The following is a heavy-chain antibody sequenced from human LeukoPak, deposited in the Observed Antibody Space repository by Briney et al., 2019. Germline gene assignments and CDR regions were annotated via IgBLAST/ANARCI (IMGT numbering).Heavy chain of an antibody. CDR2: IYYSGST. V-gene: IGHV4-59*01. D-gene: IGHD3-3*01. Sequence: PSETLSLTCTVSGGSISSYYWSWIRQPPGKGLEWIGYIYYSGSTNYNPSLKSRVTMSADTSKSQFSLRLSSVTAADTAVYYCGRMEYYFDYWGQGTLVTVSS. CDR1: GGSISSYY. CDR3: GRMEYYFDY. J-gene: IGHJ4*02.